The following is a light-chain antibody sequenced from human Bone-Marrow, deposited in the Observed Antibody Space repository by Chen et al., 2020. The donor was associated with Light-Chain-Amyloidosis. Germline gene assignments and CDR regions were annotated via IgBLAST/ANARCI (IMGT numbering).Light chain of an antibody. Sequence: SYVLTQPSSVSVAPGQTATIACGGNNIGSTSLHRYQQTPGQAPLLVVYDDSDRPSGIPERLSGSNSGNTATLTSSRVEAGDEADYYCQVWDRSSDRPVFGGGTKLTVL. CDR3: QVWDRSSDRPV. J-gene: IGLJ3*02. CDR2: DDS. CDR1: NIGSTS. V-gene: IGLV3-21*02.